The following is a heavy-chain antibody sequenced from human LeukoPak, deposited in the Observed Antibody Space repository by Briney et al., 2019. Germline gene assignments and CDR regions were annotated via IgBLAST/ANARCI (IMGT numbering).Heavy chain of an antibody. CDR1: GFTFSSYD. D-gene: IGHD3-22*01. Sequence: PGGSLRLSCAASGFTFSSYDMHWVRQAPGKGLEWVAVISYDGSNKYYADSVKGRFTISRDNSKNTLYVQMNSLRAEDTAVYYCAKGYYYDSSDYSPANHDAFDIWGQGTMVTVSS. J-gene: IGHJ3*02. CDR2: ISYDGSNK. V-gene: IGHV3-30*18. CDR3: AKGYYYDSSDYSPANHDAFDI.